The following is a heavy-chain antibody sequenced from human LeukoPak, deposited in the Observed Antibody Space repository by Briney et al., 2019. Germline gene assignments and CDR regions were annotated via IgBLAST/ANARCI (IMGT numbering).Heavy chain of an antibody. D-gene: IGHD3-10*01. J-gene: IGHJ4*02. V-gene: IGHV4-59*01. CDR1: GGSISSYY. CDR2: IYYSGST. Sequence: SETLSLTCTVSGGSISSYYWSWIRQPPGKGLEWIGYIYYSGSTNYNPSLKSRVTISVDTSKNQFSLKLSSVTAADTAVYYCARWGNYYGSGVDYWGQGTLVTVSS. CDR3: ARWGNYYGSGVDY.